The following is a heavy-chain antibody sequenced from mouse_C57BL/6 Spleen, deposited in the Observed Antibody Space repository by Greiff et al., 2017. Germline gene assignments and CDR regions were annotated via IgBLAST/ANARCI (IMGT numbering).Heavy chain of an antibody. CDR2: ISSGSSTI. CDR1: GFTFSDYG. D-gene: IGHD2-1*01. V-gene: IGHV5-17*01. J-gene: IGHJ1*03. CDR3: AGFYYGYFDV. Sequence: EVKLMESGGGLVKPGGSLKLSCAASGFTFSDYGMHWVRQAPEKGLEWVAYISSGSSTIYYADTVKGRFTISRDNAKNTLFLQMTSLRSEDTAMYYCAGFYYGYFDVWGTGTTVTVSS.